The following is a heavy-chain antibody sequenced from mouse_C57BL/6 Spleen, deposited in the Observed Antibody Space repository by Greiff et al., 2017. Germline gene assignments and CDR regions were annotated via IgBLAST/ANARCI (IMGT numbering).Heavy chain of an antibody. Sequence: EVQGVESGGGLVQPGASLRLSCAASGFTFTDYYMSWVRQPPGKAPEWLALIRNKANGYTTEYTASVKGRFTISRDNSQNILYLQVNTLRAEDSATYYCVKAHYCGSSPWFAYWGQGTLVTVSA. CDR3: VKAHYCGSSPWFAY. CDR2: IRNKANGYTT. D-gene: IGHD1-1*01. V-gene: IGHV7-4*01. J-gene: IGHJ3*01. CDR1: GFTFTDYY.